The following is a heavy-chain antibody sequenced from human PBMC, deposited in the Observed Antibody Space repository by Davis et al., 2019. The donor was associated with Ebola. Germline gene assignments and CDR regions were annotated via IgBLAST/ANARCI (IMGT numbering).Heavy chain of an antibody. CDR2: ISSSSSYT. V-gene: IGHV3-11*06. J-gene: IGHJ6*02. CDR1: GFTFSDYY. D-gene: IGHD3-22*01. CDR3: ARDHGSYYDSSGYYNYYYYGMDV. Sequence: PGGSLRLSCAASGFTFSDYYMSWIRQAPGKGLEWVSYISSSSSYTNYADSVKGRFTISRDNAKNSLYLQMNSLRAEDTAVYYCARDHGSYYDSSGYYNYYYYGMDVWGQGTTVTVSS.